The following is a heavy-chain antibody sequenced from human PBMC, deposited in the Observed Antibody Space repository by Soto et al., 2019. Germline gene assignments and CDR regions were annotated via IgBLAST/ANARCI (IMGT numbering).Heavy chain of an antibody. CDR2: IYHSVST. J-gene: IGHJ4*02. D-gene: IGHD3-3*01. CDR3: ARGRLFLTTLGLVITYFDN. Sequence: SETLSLTCTVSGYSINSDDYWGWIRQPPGKGLEWIASIYHSVSTFYNPSLRSRVTISIDTSKNQFSLRLAAVTAADTAMYYCARGRLFLTTLGLVITYFDNWGQGALVTVSS. CDR1: GYSINSDDY. V-gene: IGHV4-38-2*02.